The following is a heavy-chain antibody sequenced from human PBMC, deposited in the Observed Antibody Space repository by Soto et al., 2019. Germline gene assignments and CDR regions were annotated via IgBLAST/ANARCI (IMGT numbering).Heavy chain of an antibody. Sequence: GASVKVSCKASGGTFSSYAISWVRQAPGQGLEWMGGVIPIFGTANYAQKFQGRVTITADESTSTAYMELSSLRSEDTAVYYCARDLNSEEDYYGMDVWGQGTTVTVS. CDR3: ARDLNSEEDYYGMDV. CDR2: VIPIFGTA. CDR1: GGTFSSYA. D-gene: IGHD3-10*01. V-gene: IGHV1-69*13. J-gene: IGHJ6*02.